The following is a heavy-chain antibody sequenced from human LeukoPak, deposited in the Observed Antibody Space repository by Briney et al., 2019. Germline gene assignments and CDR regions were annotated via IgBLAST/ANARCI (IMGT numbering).Heavy chain of an antibody. J-gene: IGHJ4*02. CDR1: GFTFSDYW. D-gene: IGHD2-2*01. Sequence: GGSLRLSCAASGFTFSDYWMSWVRQAPGKGLEWVGFIRSKAYGGTTENAASVKGRFTISRDDSKSIAYLQMNSLKTEDTAVYYCARGGVYCSSVSCSVDYWGQGILVTVSS. V-gene: IGHV3-49*04. CDR2: IRSKAYGGTT. CDR3: ARGGVYCSSVSCSVDY.